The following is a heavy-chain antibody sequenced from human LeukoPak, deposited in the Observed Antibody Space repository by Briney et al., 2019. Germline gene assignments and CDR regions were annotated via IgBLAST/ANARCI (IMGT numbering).Heavy chain of an antibody. CDR3: ARDRTSTYYGMDV. CDR2: INHSGST. CDR1: GGSFSGYY. J-gene: IGHJ6*02. V-gene: IGHV4-34*01. D-gene: IGHD6-6*01. Sequence: SETLSLTCAVYGGSFSGYYWSWIRQPPGKGLEWIGEINHSGSTNYNPSLKSRVTMSVDTSKNQFSLKLSSVTAADTAVYYCARDRTSTYYGMDVWGQGTTVTVSS.